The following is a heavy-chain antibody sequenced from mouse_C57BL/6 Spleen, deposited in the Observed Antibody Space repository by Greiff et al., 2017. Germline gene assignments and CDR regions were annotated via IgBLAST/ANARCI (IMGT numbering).Heavy chain of an antibody. CDR2: FHPGDGDT. Sequence: VQLQESGAELVKPGASVKISCKASGYAFSSYWMDWVKQRPGKGLEWIGQFHPGDGDTNYNGKFKGKATLTGDKTSSTAYMQLSSLTSEESAVCFIARGAMDYWGQGTSVTVAS. CDR1: GYAFSSYW. CDR3: ARGAMDY. J-gene: IGHJ4*01. V-gene: IGHV1-80*01.